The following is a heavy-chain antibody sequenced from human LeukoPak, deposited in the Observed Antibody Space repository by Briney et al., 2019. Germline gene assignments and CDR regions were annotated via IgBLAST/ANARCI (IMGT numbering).Heavy chain of an antibody. Sequence: GGSLRLSCAPSGFTFSTFAMIWVRQPPGNGLEGVSSIFPSGGEIHYADSVRGRFTISRDNAKNSLYLQMNSLRAEDTAVYYCARDYGGSSPFDSWGQGTLVTVSS. CDR2: IFPSGGEI. D-gene: IGHD4-23*01. CDR1: GFTFSTFA. J-gene: IGHJ4*02. V-gene: IGHV3-21*01. CDR3: ARDYGGSSPFDS.